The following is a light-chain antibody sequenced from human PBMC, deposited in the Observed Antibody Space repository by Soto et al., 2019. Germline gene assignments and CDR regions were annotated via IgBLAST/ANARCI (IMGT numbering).Light chain of an antibody. CDR1: QSVSGW. V-gene: IGKV1-39*01. J-gene: IGKJ3*01. CDR3: QQSYSTPFT. CDR2: TAS. Sequence: DIQMTQSPSTLSAPVGDTVTVTCRASQSVSGWLAWYQQKPGKVPKLLIYTASILQSGVPSRFSGSGSGTDFTLTISSLQPEDFATYYCQQSYSTPFTFGPGTKVDIK.